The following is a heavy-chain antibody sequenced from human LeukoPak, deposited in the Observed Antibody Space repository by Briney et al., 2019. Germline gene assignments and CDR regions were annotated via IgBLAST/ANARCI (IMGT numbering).Heavy chain of an antibody. CDR2: IDISGTSI. D-gene: IGHD3-22*01. V-gene: IGHV3-48*03. CDR1: GFTCNNFD. Sequence: GGSLRLSCAVSGFTCNNFDTNWVRQAPGKGLEWVSYIDISGTSIYYADSVKGRFTISRDNAKNSLYLQMNSLRAEDTAVYDWARGGCSGYNYNASDIWSQGSMVTVSS. CDR3: ARGGCSGYNYNASDI. J-gene: IGHJ3*02.